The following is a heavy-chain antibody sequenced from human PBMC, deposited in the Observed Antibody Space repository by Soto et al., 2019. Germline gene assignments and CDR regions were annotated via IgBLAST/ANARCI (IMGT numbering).Heavy chain of an antibody. CDR2: IWYDGSNK. CDR3: ARAQGGWELRSACDY. D-gene: IGHD1-26*01. CDR1: GFTFSSYG. J-gene: IGHJ4*02. V-gene: IGHV3-33*01. Sequence: GGSLRLSCAASGFTFSSYGMHWVRQAPGKGLEWVAVIWYDGSNKYYADSVKGRFTISRDNSKNTLYLQMNSLRAEDTAVYYCARAQGGWELRSACDYWGQGTLVTVSS.